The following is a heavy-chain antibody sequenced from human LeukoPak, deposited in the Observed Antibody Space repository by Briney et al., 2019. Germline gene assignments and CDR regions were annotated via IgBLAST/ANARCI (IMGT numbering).Heavy chain of an antibody. CDR2: IYYSGST. D-gene: IGHD5-12*01. CDR3: AGSSGYDSVSDY. CDR1: GGSISSYY. Sequence: SETLFLTCTVPGGSISSYYWSWIRQPPGKGLEWIGYIYYSGSTNYNPSLKSRVTISVDTSKNQFSLKLRSVTAADTAVYYCAGSSGYDSVSDYRGQGTLVTVSS. J-gene: IGHJ4*02. V-gene: IGHV4-59*01.